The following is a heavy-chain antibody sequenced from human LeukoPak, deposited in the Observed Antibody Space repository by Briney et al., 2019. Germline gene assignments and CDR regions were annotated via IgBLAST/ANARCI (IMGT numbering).Heavy chain of an antibody. D-gene: IGHD6-13*01. Sequence: GASVKVSCKASGYNFTGYYMQWVRQAPGQGLEWMGWINPNSGGTNYAQKFQGRVTMTRDTSISTAYMELSRLRSDDTAVYYCARGFVAAAGPRDLDAFDIWGQGTMVTVSS. V-gene: IGHV1-2*02. J-gene: IGHJ3*02. CDR3: ARGFVAAAGPRDLDAFDI. CDR2: INPNSGGT. CDR1: GYNFTGYY.